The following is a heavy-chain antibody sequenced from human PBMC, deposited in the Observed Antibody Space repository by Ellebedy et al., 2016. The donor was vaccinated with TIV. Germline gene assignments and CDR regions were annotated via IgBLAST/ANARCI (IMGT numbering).Heavy chain of an antibody. CDR2: INPNSGGT. CDR3: ARDFRDAFDI. Sequence: DSVKVSCXASGYTFTSYYMHWVRQAPGQGLEWMGWINPNSGGTNYAQKFQGWVTMTRDTSISTAYMELSRLRSDDTAVYYCARDFRDAFDIWGQGTMVTVSS. CDR1: GYTFTSYY. J-gene: IGHJ3*02. V-gene: IGHV1-2*04.